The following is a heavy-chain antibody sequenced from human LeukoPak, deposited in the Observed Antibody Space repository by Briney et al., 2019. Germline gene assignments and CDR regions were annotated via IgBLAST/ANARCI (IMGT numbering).Heavy chain of an antibody. CDR1: GGSISNKY. J-gene: IGHJ6*03. V-gene: IGHV4-59*12. Sequence: SETLSLTCTVSGGSISNKYWSWIRQPPGKGLEWIGYIYYSGSTNYNPSLKSRVTILVDTSKNQFSLKLSSVTAADTAVYYCARRRTMIVVGGYYMDVWGKGTTVTVSS. D-gene: IGHD3-22*01. CDR3: ARRRTMIVVGGYYMDV. CDR2: IYYSGST.